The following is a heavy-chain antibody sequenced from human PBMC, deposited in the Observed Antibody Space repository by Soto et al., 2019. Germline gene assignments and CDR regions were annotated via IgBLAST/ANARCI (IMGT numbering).Heavy chain of an antibody. J-gene: IGHJ4*01. CDR1: GYKITKSA. D-gene: IGHD6-19*01. V-gene: IGHV1-3*01. Sequence: ASVKVSCKASGYKITKSAMHWVRQAPGQRLEWMGWISGDSGNTKYSPKLQDRVTITRDTSASTAYMELSSLRSEDTALYYCARDGVAAGNINFDYWGQGTLVTVSS. CDR3: ARDGVAAGNINFDY. CDR2: ISGDSGNT.